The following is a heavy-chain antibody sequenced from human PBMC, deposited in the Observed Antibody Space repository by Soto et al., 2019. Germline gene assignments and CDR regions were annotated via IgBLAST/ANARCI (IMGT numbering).Heavy chain of an antibody. D-gene: IGHD6-19*01. CDR1: GFSLSTSGVH. J-gene: IGHJ4*02. V-gene: IGHV2-5*02. CDR3: AHSPPLVVAGAYYFDY. Sequence: QITLKESGPTLAKPTQTLTLTCTFSGFSLSTSGVHVAWIRQPPGKALEWLALIYWDDEQHYSPSLKTRLTITKDTSKNQEVLTMTNMEPVDTATYYCAHSPPLVVAGAYYFDYWGQGTLVTVSS. CDR2: IYWDDEQ.